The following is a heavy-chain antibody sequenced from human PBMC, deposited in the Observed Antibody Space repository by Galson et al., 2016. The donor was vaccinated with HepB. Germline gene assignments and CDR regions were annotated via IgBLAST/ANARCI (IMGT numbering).Heavy chain of an antibody. CDR1: GLTFNDYS. D-gene: IGHD6-25*01. CDR3: ARDGGYSFPFDS. J-gene: IGHJ4*02. Sequence: SLRLSCAVSGLTFNDYSMSWIRQAPGKGLEWVSYISATGSAIKYSDSVRGRLTIYRDNAKNSLYLQMHSLGDEDTAIYYCARDGGYSFPFDSWGRGTLVTVSS. V-gene: IGHV3-11*01. CDR2: ISATGSAI.